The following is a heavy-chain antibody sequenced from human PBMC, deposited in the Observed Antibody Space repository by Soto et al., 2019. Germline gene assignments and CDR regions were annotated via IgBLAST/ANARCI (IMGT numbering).Heavy chain of an antibody. D-gene: IGHD2-2*01. V-gene: IGHV1-69*13. Sequence: SVKVSCKASGVTFGSHGIAWVRQAPGQGLEWMGGLIAMLGTPTYARKVQGRATITADESLTSSYLELRSLRSEETAVYFCARGAMSNFDYWGKGTAVTVSS. CDR2: LIAMLGTP. CDR1: GVTFGSHG. J-gene: IGHJ4*02. CDR3: ARGAMSNFDY.